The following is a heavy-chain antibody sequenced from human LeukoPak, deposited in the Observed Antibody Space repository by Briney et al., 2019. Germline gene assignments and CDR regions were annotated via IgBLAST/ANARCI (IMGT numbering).Heavy chain of an antibody. D-gene: IGHD3-10*01. J-gene: IGHJ4*02. CDR2: ISGSGGTT. Sequence: GGSLRLSCAASGFTFSSYAMSWVRQAPGKGLEWVSTISGSGGTTYSADSVKGRFTISRDNSKNTLYLQMNSLRAEDTAMYYCTRYGSGTYLREFDYWGQGTLVTVSS. V-gene: IGHV3-23*01. CDR1: GFTFSSYA. CDR3: TRYGSGTYLREFDY.